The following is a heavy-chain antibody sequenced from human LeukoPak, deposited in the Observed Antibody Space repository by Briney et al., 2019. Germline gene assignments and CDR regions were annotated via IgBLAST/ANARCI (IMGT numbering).Heavy chain of an antibody. Sequence: SETLSLTCTVSGGSISSGGYYWSWIRQHPGKGLEWIGYIYYSGSTYYNPSLKSRVTISVDTSKNQFSLKLSSVTAADTAIYYCAKSPADAADFDVWGQGTMVTVS. V-gene: IGHV4-31*03. CDR1: GGSISSGGYY. J-gene: IGHJ3*01. CDR2: IYYSGST. D-gene: IGHD2-2*01. CDR3: AKSPADAADFDV.